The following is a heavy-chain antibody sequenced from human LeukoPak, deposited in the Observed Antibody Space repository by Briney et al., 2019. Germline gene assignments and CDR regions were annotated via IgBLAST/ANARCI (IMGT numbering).Heavy chain of an antibody. CDR2: IYSGGST. D-gene: IGHD3-22*01. Sequence: GGSLRLSCAASGFTFSSYWMSWVRQAPGKGLEWVSVIYSGGSTYYADSVKGRFTISRDNSKNTLYVQMNSLRAEDTAVYYCARLGGPSDTSGFLDYWGQGTLVTVSS. V-gene: IGHV3-53*01. CDR1: GFTFSSYW. J-gene: IGHJ4*02. CDR3: ARLGGPSDTSGFLDY.